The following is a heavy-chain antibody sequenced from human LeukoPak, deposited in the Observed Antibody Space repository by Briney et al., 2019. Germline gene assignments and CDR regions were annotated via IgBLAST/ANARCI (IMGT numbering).Heavy chain of an antibody. D-gene: IGHD2-21*02. CDR2: ISSSGSTR. CDR3: ARDPVNCGGDCYQA. CDR1: GFTFSGFE. Sequence: GGSLRLSCAAPGFTFSGFEMNWVRQAPGKGLEWVSYISSSGSTRYYADSVEGRFTVSRDNAKNSLYLQMNSLRAEDTAVYYCARDPVNCGGDCYQAWGQGTLVTVSS. V-gene: IGHV3-48*03. J-gene: IGHJ5*02.